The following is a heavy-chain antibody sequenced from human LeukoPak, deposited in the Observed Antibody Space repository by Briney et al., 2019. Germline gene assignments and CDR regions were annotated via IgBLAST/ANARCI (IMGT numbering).Heavy chain of an antibody. V-gene: IGHV3-43*01. Sequence: GGSLRLSCAASGFTFDDYTMHWVRQTPGKGLEWVSLISWDGGATYYADSVKGRFTISRDNSRNSLYLQVISLRTEDTALYYCAKDNKGYYYDSSGYFDYWGQGTLVTVSS. J-gene: IGHJ4*02. D-gene: IGHD3-22*01. CDR2: ISWDGGAT. CDR1: GFTFDDYT. CDR3: AKDNKGYYYDSSGYFDY.